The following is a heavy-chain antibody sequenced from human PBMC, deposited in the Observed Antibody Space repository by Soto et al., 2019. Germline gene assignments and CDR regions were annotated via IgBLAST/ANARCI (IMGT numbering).Heavy chain of an antibody. Sequence: QVQVVQSGAEVKKPGASVKVSCKTSGYTFINYHVHWVRQAPGQGLEWMGAINPNGGSTTYAQHLQGRITMTSDASTSTVYMDLSSLRSDDTAVYYCALPKNTLGWYNFWGQGSPVTVS. CDR1: GYTFINYH. CDR3: ALPKNTLGWYNF. J-gene: IGHJ4*02. V-gene: IGHV1-46*01. CDR2: INPNGGST. D-gene: IGHD6-19*01.